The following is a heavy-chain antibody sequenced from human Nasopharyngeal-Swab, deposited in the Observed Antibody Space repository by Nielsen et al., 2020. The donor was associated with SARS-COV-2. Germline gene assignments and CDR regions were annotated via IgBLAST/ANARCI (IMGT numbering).Heavy chain of an antibody. D-gene: IGHD2-2*01. V-gene: IGHV1-8*03. CDR3: ARVYCSSTSCFYGMDV. Sequence: ASVKVSCKASGYTFTSYDTNWGRQATGQGLEWMGWMNPNSGNTGYAQKLQGRVTITRNTSISTAYMELSSLRSEDTAVYYCARVYCSSTSCFYGMDVWGQGTTVTVSS. CDR2: MNPNSGNT. CDR1: GYTFTSYD. J-gene: IGHJ6*02.